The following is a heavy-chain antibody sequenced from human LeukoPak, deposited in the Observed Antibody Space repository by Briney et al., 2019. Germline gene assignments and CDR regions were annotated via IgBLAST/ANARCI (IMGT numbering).Heavy chain of an antibody. J-gene: IGHJ4*02. CDR1: GGSLSSYY. CDR3: ARGPYSGYTLRPLDY. CDR2: IYYSGST. D-gene: IGHD5-12*01. V-gene: IGHV4-59*01. Sequence: SETLSLTCTVSGGSLSSYYWSWIRQPPGKGLEWIGYIYYSGSTNYNPSLKSRVTISVDTSKNQFSLKLTSVIAADTAVYYCARGPYSGYTLRPLDYWGQGTLVTVSS.